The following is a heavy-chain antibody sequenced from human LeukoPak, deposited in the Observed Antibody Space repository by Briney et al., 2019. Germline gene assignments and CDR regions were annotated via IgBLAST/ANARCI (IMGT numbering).Heavy chain of an antibody. V-gene: IGHV4-39*07. Sequence: SETLSLTCTVSGGSISSYYWGWVRQPPGKALEWIENIFYSGSTYYSPSLKSRVTISLDTSRNQFSLKLNSVTAADTAVYYCAKSNGYGLIDIWGQGTMVTVSS. CDR1: GGSISSYY. D-gene: IGHD3-10*01. CDR2: IFYSGST. CDR3: AKSNGYGLIDI. J-gene: IGHJ3*02.